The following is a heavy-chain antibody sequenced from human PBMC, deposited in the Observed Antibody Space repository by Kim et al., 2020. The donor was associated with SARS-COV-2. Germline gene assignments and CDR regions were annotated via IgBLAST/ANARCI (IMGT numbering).Heavy chain of an antibody. CDR1: GFTFDDYA. CDR2: ISWNSGSI. CDR3: AKALKYYYDSSGYYFDY. J-gene: IGHJ4*02. V-gene: IGHV3-9*01. Sequence: GGSLRLSCAASGFTFDDYAMHWVRQAPGKGLEWVSGISWNSGSIGYADSVKGRFTISRDNAKNSLYLQMNSLRAEDTALYYCAKALKYYYDSSGYYFDYWGQGTLVTVSS. D-gene: IGHD3-22*01.